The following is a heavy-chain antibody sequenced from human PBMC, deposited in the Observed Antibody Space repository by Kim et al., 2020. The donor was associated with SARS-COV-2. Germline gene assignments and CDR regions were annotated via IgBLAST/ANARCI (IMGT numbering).Heavy chain of an antibody. D-gene: IGHD3-10*01. Sequence: SVKGRFTISRDNSKITLYLQMNSLRAEDTALYYCARDSVRSMVRGVIITDWGQGTRVTVSS. CDR3: ARDSVRSMVRGVIITD. J-gene: IGHJ4*02. V-gene: IGHV3-30*07.